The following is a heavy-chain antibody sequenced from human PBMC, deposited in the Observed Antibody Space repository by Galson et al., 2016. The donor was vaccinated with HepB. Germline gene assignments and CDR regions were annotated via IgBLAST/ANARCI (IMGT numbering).Heavy chain of an antibody. CDR2: VSASGGST. J-gene: IGHJ3*02. D-gene: IGHD3-10*01. Sequence: SLRLSCAASGFTFSSYAMSWVRQAPGKGLEWVSGVSASGGSTVYTYSAKGRFTMSRDNSKRSLYLQMNSLRAEDTAVYYCAKDTGPGEYSYSWGKFDIWGHGTMVTVSS. V-gene: IGHV3-23*01. CDR3: AKDTGPGEYSYSWGKFDI. CDR1: GFTFSSYA.